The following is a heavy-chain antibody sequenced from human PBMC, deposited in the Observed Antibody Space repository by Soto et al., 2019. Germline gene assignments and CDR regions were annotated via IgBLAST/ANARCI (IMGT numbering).Heavy chain of an antibody. J-gene: IGHJ6*02. Sequence: ASVKVSCKASGYTFTSYGISWVRQAPGQGLEWMGWISAYNGNTNYAQKLQGRVTMTTDTSTSTAYMELRSLRSDDTAVYYCARDRGTAAYDFGAINYGMDVWGQGTTVTVSS. D-gene: IGHD3-3*01. V-gene: IGHV1-18*01. CDR2: ISAYNGNT. CDR1: GYTFTSYG. CDR3: ARDRGTAAYDFGAINYGMDV.